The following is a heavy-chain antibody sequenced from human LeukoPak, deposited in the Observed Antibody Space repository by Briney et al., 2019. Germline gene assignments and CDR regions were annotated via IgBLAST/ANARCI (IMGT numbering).Heavy chain of an antibody. CDR2: IYYSGST. V-gene: IGHV4-39*07. J-gene: IGHJ5*02. CDR1: GGSISSSSYY. D-gene: IGHD7-27*01. Sequence: SETLSLTCTVSGGSISSSSYYWGWIRQPPGKGLEWIGSIYYSGSTYYNPSLKSRVTISVDTSKNQFSLKLSSVTAADTAVYYCAQRTGDQGWFDPWGQGTLVTVSS. CDR3: AQRTGDQGWFDP.